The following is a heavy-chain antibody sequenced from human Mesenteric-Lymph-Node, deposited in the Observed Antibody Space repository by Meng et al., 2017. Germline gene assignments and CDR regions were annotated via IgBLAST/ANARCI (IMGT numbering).Heavy chain of an antibody. CDR2: ISGSGGTI. J-gene: IGHJ4*02. CDR3: AKLPYAVVTPQSYFDS. Sequence: GGSLRLSCAASGFTFSSYALSWVRQAPGKGLEWVSVISGSGGTIYYADSVKGRFTISRDNSKNTLYLQMNSLRGEDTAVYYCAKLPYAVVTPQSYFDSWGQGSLVTVSS. CDR1: GFTFSSYA. V-gene: IGHV3-23*01. D-gene: IGHD4-23*01.